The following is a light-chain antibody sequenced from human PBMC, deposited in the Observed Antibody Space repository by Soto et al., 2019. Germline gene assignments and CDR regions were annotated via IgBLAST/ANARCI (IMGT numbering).Light chain of an antibody. CDR3: QQSYRNPPT. J-gene: IGKJ1*01. Sequence: DIQMTQSPPSLSASVGDRVTITCRASQSISSSLNWYQHKPGKAPNLLIHAASNLHSGVPSRFSGSGYGTDFTLTISSLRPEDFATYFCQQSYRNPPTFGQGTKVESK. V-gene: IGKV1-39*01. CDR2: AAS. CDR1: QSISSS.